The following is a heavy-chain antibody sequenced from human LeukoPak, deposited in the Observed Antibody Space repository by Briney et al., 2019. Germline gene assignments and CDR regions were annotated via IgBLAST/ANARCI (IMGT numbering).Heavy chain of an antibody. CDR3: AGGGSLPYYYYGMDV. Sequence: GGSLRLSCAASGFTFSSYAMSWVRQAPGKGLEWVSGISGSGGRTYYADSVKGRFTISRDNSKNTLYLQMNSLRAEDTAVYYCAGGGSLPYYYYGMDVWGQGTTVTVSS. V-gene: IGHV3-23*01. CDR1: GFTFSSYA. J-gene: IGHJ6*02. D-gene: IGHD3-10*01. CDR2: ISGSGGRT.